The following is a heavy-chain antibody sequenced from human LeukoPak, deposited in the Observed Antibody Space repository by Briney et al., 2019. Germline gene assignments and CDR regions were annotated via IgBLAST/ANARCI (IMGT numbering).Heavy chain of an antibody. J-gene: IGHJ6*02. D-gene: IGHD5-12*01. CDR3: ARDKAYSGYDYSYYYYGMDV. CDR2: IYYSGST. CDR1: GGSISSYY. Sequence: PSETLSLTCTVSGGSISSYYWSWIRQPPGKELEWIGHIYYSGSTNYNPSLKSRVTISVDTSRNQFSLKLSSVTAADTAVYYCARDKAYSGYDYSYYYYGMDVWGQGTTVIVSS. V-gene: IGHV4-59*01.